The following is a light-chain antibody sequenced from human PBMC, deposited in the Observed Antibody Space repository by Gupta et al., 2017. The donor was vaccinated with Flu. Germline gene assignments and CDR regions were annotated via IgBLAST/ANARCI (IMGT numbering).Light chain of an antibody. Sequence: QTVVTQEPSSSGFPGGTVTLTRGLTSGSVSFKNLPSWYRRTPGKAPRALIYITIYSTNPRSSRVPGRFSGSILGLKAALTITGAPPDDGSDYCCALDLGSGIWLFGGGTRLTV. CDR1: SGSVSFKNL. V-gene: IGLV8-61*01. CDR2: STN. J-gene: IGLJ3*02. CDR3: ALDLGSGIWL.